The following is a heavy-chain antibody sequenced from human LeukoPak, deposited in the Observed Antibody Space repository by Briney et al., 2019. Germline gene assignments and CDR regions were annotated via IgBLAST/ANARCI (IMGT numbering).Heavy chain of an antibody. CDR1: GYTFTGYY. Sequence: ASVKLSCTASGYTFTGYYMHWVRQAPGQGLEWMGWINPNSGGTNYAQKFQGRVTMTRDTSTSTAYMELSRLRSDDTAVYYCARVMDRYSRSSAFDIWGQGTMVTVSA. D-gene: IGHD6-13*01. CDR2: INPNSGGT. J-gene: IGHJ3*02. CDR3: ARVMDRYSRSSAFDI. V-gene: IGHV1-2*02.